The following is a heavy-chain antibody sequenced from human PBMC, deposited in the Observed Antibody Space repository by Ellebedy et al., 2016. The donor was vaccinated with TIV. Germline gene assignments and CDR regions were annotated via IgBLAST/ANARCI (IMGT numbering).Heavy chain of an antibody. CDR3: AKERSEVGVPLFDY. CDR2: IRDNGDTT. V-gene: IGHV3-23*01. J-gene: IGHJ4*02. CDR1: GFTFSTYA. Sequence: GESLKISCAASGFTFSTYAMSWVRQAPGKGLEWVSGIRDNGDTTYYADSVTGRFTNSRDNSKNTLYVQMNNLRAEDTAVYYCAKERSEVGVPLFDYWGRGTLVTVSS. D-gene: IGHD3-3*01.